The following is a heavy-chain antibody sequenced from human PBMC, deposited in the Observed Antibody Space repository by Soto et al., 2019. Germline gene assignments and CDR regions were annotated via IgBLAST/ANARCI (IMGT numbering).Heavy chain of an antibody. CDR2: IYYRGGT. CDR3: ERFAKEENPKLESWYAFDF. Sequence: VQLQESGPGLVKPSQTLSLTCTVSGGSIRSGGYFWSWLRQQPGKGLEWIGHIYYRGGTSYNPSLESRVAMSVDTSKNEFTLKVNSVTAAETAIYFCERFAKEENPKLESWYAFDFWGRGTLVTVSS. D-gene: IGHD6-13*01. CDR1: GGSIRSGGYF. V-gene: IGHV4-31*03. J-gene: IGHJ4*02.